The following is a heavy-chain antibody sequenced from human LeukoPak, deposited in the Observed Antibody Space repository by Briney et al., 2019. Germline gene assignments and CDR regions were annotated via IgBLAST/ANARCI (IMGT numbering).Heavy chain of an antibody. CDR1: GGTFSSYA. D-gene: IGHD3-10*01. J-gene: IGHJ4*02. V-gene: IGHV1-69*10. Sequence: ASVKVSCKASGGTFSSYAISWVRQAPGQGLEWMGRILPILGIANYAQKFQGRVTITADKSTSTAYMELSSLRSEDTAVYYCAGNYGSGSYYPPLDYWGQGTLVTVSS. CDR3: AGNYGSGSYYPPLDY. CDR2: ILPILGIA.